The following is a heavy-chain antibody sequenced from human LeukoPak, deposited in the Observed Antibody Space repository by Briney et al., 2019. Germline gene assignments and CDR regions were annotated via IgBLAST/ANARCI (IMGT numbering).Heavy chain of an antibody. CDR2: ISSSGRLM. CDR1: GGSISSYY. J-gene: IGHJ6*02. D-gene: IGHD1-14*01. V-gene: IGHV3-11*01. CDR3: ARDTNNGLDA. Sequence: LSLTCTVSGGSISSYYWSWIRQAPGKGLEWVSHISSSGRLMQYADSVKGRFTITRDNAQNFMSLQMNSLKPEDTAVYYCARDTNNGLDAWGRGTTVTVSS.